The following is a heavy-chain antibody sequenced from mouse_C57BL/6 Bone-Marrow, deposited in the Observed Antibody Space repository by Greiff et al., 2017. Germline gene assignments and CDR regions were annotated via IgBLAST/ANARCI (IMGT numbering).Heavy chain of an antibody. CDR2: LSDGGSYT. CDR1: GFTFSSYA. CDR3: ASGTAQAR. Sequence: EVKLVESGGGLVKPGGSLKLSCAASGFTFSSYAMSSVRPTPDKRLARVATLSDGGSYTYYPDNVQGRFTIFGDNAKNNLYLQMSHLKSEDTAMYYCASGTAQARWGQGTTLT. J-gene: IGHJ2*01. D-gene: IGHD3-2*02. V-gene: IGHV5-4*03.